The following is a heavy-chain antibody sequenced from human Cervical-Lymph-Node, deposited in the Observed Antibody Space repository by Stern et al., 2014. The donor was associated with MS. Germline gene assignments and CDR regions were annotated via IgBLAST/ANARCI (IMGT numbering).Heavy chain of an antibody. CDR3: AKWGSGSYLD. Sequence: VQLVESGGGVVQPGRSLRLSCAASGFVFRHYALHWVRQAPGKGLEWVAHITYDGRDKYYTDSVKGRFTVSRDNSNNTVDLEMNSLRLEDTAVYYCAKWGSGSYLDWGQGSLVTVSS. CDR1: GFVFRHYA. CDR2: ITYDGRDK. J-gene: IGHJ4*02. V-gene: IGHV3-30-3*02. D-gene: IGHD1-26*01.